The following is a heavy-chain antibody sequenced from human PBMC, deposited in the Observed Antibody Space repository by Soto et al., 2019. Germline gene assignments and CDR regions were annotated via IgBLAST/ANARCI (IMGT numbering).Heavy chain of an antibody. J-gene: IGHJ4*02. CDR1: GGSISSSSYY. CDR3: ARHPTLYSGYDYRFDY. V-gene: IGHV4-39*01. D-gene: IGHD5-12*01. CDR2: IYYSGST. Sequence: SETLSITCTVSGGSISSSSYYWGWIRQPPGKGLEWIGSIYYSGSTYYNPSLKSRVTISVDTSKNQFSLKLSSVTAADTAVYYCARHPTLYSGYDYRFDYWGQGTLVTVSS.